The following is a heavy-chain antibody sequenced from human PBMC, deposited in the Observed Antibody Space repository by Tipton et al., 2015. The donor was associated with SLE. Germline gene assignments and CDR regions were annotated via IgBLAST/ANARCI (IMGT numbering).Heavy chain of an antibody. Sequence: TLSLTCAVYGGAFSGYYWNWIRQPPGKGLEWIGEINHSGSTNYNPSLKSRVTISVDTSKNHFSLKLISVTAADTAVYYCSREFLNPVTTVHYYFDLWGRGTLVTVSS. V-gene: IGHV4-34*01. CDR3: SREFLNPVTTVHYYFDL. J-gene: IGHJ2*01. CDR1: GGAFSGYY. CDR2: INHSGST. D-gene: IGHD4-11*01.